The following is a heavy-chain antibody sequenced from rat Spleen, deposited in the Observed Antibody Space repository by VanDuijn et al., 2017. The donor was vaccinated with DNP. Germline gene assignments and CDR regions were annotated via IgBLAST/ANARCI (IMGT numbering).Heavy chain of an antibody. CDR1: GFTFSNYD. Sequence: EVQLVESGGGLVQPGNSLKLSCAASGFTFSNYDMAWVRQAPTKGLELVAYISYAGGSTYHGDSVKGRFTISRDNAESTLYLQMNSLRSEDMATYFCARHGRRVFDYWGQGVMVTVSS. J-gene: IGHJ2*01. CDR2: ISYAGGST. CDR3: ARHGRRVFDY. D-gene: IGHD1-11*01. V-gene: IGHV5S23*01.